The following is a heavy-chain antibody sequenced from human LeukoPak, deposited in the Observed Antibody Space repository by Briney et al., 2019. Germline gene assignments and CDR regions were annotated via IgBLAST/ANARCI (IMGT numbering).Heavy chain of an antibody. CDR2: ITLDGIST. CDR3: ARVAVPGTYDY. D-gene: IGHD6-19*01. Sequence: PGGSLRLSCAASGFPFRSYAMHWVRQAPGKGLEYVSAITLDGISTYYANSVKGRFTISRDNSKNTLYLQMGSLRAEDMAAYYCARVAVPGTYDYWGQGTLVTVSS. CDR1: GFPFRSYA. J-gene: IGHJ4*02. V-gene: IGHV3-64*01.